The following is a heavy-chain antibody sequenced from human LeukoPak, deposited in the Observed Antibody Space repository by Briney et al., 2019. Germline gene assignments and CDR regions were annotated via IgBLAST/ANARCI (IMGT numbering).Heavy chain of an antibody. CDR1: GFSFSRYG. J-gene: IGHJ6*03. D-gene: IGHD5-12*01. Sequence: PGGSLRLSCAASGFSFSRYGMHWVRQAPGKGLEWVAYIQYDGSNEQYANSVKGRFSISSDSSKNTLYLQMNSLRAEDTAVYYCARVVEVATIVPRYYYYMDVWGKGTTVTISS. CDR3: ARVVEVATIVPRYYYYMDV. CDR2: IQYDGSNE. V-gene: IGHV3-30*02.